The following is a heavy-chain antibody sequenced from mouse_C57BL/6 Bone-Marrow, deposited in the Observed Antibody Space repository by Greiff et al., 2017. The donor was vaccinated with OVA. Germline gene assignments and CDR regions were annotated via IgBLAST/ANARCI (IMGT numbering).Heavy chain of an antibody. J-gene: IGHJ2*01. CDR1: GYAFSSSW. Sequence: VQLQQSGPELVKPGASVKISCKASGYAFSSSWMNWVKQRPGKGLEWIGRIYPGDGDTNYNGKFKGKATLTADKSSSTAYMQLSSLTSEDSAVYFCASTVVAKGYWGQGTTLTVSS. CDR2: IYPGDGDT. V-gene: IGHV1-82*01. CDR3: ASTVVAKGY. D-gene: IGHD1-1*01.